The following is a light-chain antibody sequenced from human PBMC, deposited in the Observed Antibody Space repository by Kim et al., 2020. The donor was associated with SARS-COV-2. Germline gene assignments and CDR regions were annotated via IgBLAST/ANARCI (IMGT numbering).Light chain of an antibody. CDR3: SSYAGSNNRV. CDR1: SSDVGGYND. CDR2: EVS. V-gene: IGLV2-8*01. J-gene: IGLJ3*02. Sequence: QSALTQPPSASGSPGQTVTISCTGTSSDVGGYNDVSWYQQHPGKATKLMIYEVSKRHSGIPDRLSGYKSGNTASMTVSGLQADDEADYYCSSYAGSNNRVFGGGTQLTVL.